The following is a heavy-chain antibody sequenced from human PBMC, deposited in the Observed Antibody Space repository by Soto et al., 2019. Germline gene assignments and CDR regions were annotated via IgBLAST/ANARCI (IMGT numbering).Heavy chain of an antibody. J-gene: IGHJ4*02. D-gene: IGHD1-26*01. CDR1: GFIFDNYP. CDR2: ISYDGSNK. Sequence: QVQLVESGGGVVQPGRSLRVSCAASGFIFDNYPMHWVRQAPGKGLEWVAVISYDGSNKYYADSVKGRFTISRDNSKNTLYLQMNSLRAEDTAVYYCARGELVGSCDYWGQGTLVTVSS. V-gene: IGHV3-30-3*01. CDR3: ARGELVGSCDY.